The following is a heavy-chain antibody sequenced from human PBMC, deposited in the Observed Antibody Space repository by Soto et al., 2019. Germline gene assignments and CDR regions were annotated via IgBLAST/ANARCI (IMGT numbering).Heavy chain of an antibody. D-gene: IGHD2-15*01. J-gene: IGHJ5*02. CDR3: ARYCSGGSCYSGEFDP. CDR2: ISYDGSNK. V-gene: IGHV3-30-3*01. Sequence: GGSLRLSCAASGFTFSSYAMHWVRQAPGKGLEWVAVISYDGSNKYYADSVKGRFTISRDNSKNTLYLQMNSLRAEDTAVYYCARYCSGGSCYSGEFDP. CDR1: GFTFSSYA.